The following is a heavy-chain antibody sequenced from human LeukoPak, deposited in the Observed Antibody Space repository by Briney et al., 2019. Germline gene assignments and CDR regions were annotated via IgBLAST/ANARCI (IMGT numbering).Heavy chain of an antibody. Sequence: SETLSLTCTVSGGSISSGGYYWSWIRQHPGKGLEWIGYIYYSGSTYYNPSLKSRVTISVDTSKNQFSLKLNSVTAADTAVYYCARGELTHAFDIWGQGTMVTVSS. V-gene: IGHV4-31*03. CDR2: IYYSGST. D-gene: IGHD1-26*01. CDR3: ARGELTHAFDI. J-gene: IGHJ3*02. CDR1: GGSISSGGYY.